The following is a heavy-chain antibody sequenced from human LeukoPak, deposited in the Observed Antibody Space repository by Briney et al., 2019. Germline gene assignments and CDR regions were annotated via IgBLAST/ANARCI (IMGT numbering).Heavy chain of an antibody. CDR3: ASRAGRDFDY. J-gene: IGHJ4*02. V-gene: IGHV1-2*06. D-gene: IGHD1-26*01. Sequence: GASVKVSCKASGYTFIGYYMYWVRQAPGQGLEWMGRINPDSGGTNYAQKFQGRVTMTRDTSISTAYMELSRLRSDDTAVYYCASRAGRDFDYWGQGTLVTVSS. CDR2: INPDSGGT. CDR1: GYTFIGYY.